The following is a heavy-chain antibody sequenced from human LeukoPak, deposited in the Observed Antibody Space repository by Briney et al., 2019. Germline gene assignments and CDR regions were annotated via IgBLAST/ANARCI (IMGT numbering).Heavy chain of an antibody. CDR2: ISGSGSST. V-gene: IGHV3-23*01. J-gene: IGHJ4*02. Sequence: GGSLRLSCAAPGFTFSSYAMSWVRQAPGKGLEWVSSISGSGSSTYYADSVKGRFTISRDNSKNTPYLQMNSLRAEDAAVYYCAKDQRGYGRIVDYWGQGTLVTVSS. CDR1: GFTFSSYA. D-gene: IGHD3-10*01. CDR3: AKDQRGYGRIVDY.